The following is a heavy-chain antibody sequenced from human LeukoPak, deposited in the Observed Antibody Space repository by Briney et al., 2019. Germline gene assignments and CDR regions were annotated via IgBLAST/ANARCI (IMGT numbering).Heavy chain of an antibody. D-gene: IGHD6-19*01. Sequence: SETLSLTCAVYGGSFSGYYWSWIRQPPGKGLEWIGEINHSGSTNYNPSLKSRVTISVDTSKNQFSLKLSSVTAADTAVYYCARAVSGWYGPWGQGTLVTVSS. V-gene: IGHV4-34*01. CDR1: GGSFSGYY. J-gene: IGHJ4*02. CDR2: INHSGST. CDR3: ARAVSGWYGP.